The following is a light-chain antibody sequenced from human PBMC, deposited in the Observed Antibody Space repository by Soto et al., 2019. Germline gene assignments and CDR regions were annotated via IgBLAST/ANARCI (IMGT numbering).Light chain of an antibody. CDR1: QDISNY. CDR3: LQYDNVLLT. J-gene: IGKJ4*01. Sequence: DIQMTQSPSSLSASVGDRVTITCQASQDISNYLNWYQQKPGKAPNLLISDASNLETWVPSRFSGSGSGTDFTFTISSLQPEDIATYYCLQYDNVLLTFGGGTRVEIK. CDR2: DAS. V-gene: IGKV1-33*01.